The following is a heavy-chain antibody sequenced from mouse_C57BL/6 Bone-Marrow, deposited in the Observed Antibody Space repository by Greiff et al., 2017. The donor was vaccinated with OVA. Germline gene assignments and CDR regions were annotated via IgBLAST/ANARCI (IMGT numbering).Heavy chain of an antibody. CDR2: INPNNGGT. J-gene: IGHJ1*03. CDR3: ASTPAYYSNYGGYFDV. CDR1: GYTFTVYY. Sequence: VQLQQSGPELVKPGASVKISCKASGYTFTVYYMNWVKQSHGKSLEWIGDINPNNGGTSYNQKFKGKATLTVDKSSSTAYMELRSLTSEDSAVYYCASTPAYYSNYGGYFDVWGTGTTVTVSS. V-gene: IGHV1-26*01. D-gene: IGHD2-5*01.